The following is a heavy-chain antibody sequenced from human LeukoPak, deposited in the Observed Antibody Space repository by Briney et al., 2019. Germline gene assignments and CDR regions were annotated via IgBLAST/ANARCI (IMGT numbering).Heavy chain of an antibody. J-gene: IGHJ4*02. CDR3: ASPIFSPTVTPDY. Sequence: NPSETLSLTCTVSGGSISSSSSYWGWIRQPPGKGLEWIGNIYHSGSTYSNPSLKSRVTISLDTSKNQFSLNLTSVTAADTAVYYCASPIFSPTVTPDYWGQGILVTVSS. CDR1: GGSISSSSSY. V-gene: IGHV4-39*07. D-gene: IGHD4-17*01. CDR2: IYHSGST.